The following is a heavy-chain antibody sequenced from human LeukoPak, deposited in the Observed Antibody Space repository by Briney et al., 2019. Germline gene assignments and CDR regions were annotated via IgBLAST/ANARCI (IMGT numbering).Heavy chain of an antibody. J-gene: IGHJ4*02. Sequence: PSETLSLTCAVYGGSFSGYYWSWIRQPPGKGLEWIGEINHSGSTNYNPSLKSRVTISVDTSKNQFSLKLSSVTAADTAVYYCARLLLTYPRKGPLDYWAQGTLVTVSS. CDR2: INHSGST. D-gene: IGHD2-15*01. CDR3: ARLLLTYPRKGPLDY. V-gene: IGHV4-34*01. CDR1: GGSFSGYY.